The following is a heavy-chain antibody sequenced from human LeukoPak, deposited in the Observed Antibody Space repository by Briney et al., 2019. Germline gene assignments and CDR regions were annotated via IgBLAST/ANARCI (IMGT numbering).Heavy chain of an antibody. J-gene: IGHJ4*02. CDR3: ARDTSSGWYVGY. CDR2: INPNSGGT. D-gene: IGHD6-19*01. Sequence: ASVKVSCKASGYTFTGYYMHWVRQAPGQGLEWMGWINPNSGGTNYAQKLQGRVTMTTDTSTSTAYMELRSLRSDDTAVYYCARDTSSGWYVGYWGQGTLVTVSS. CDR1: GYTFTGYY. V-gene: IGHV1-2*02.